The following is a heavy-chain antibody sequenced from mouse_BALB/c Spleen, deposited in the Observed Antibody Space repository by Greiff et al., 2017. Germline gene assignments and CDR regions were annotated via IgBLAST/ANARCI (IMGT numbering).Heavy chain of an antibody. J-gene: IGHJ4*01. CDR2: IDPANGNT. CDR3: AYYGSSYRYAMDY. CDR1: GFNIKDTY. V-gene: IGHV14-3*02. D-gene: IGHD1-1*01. Sequence: DVQLQESGAELVKPGASVKLSCTASGFNIKDTYMHWVKQRPEQGLEWIGRIDPANGNTKYDPKFQGKATITADTSSNTAYLQLSSLTSEDTAVYYCAYYGSSYRYAMDYWGQGTSGTVSS.